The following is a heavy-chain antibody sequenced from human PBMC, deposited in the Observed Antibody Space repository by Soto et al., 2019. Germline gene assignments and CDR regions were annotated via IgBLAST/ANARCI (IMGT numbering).Heavy chain of an antibody. D-gene: IGHD3-10*01. Sequence: QVQLQESGPGLVKPSETLSLNCTVSGGSMRSYYWSWIRQPPGKGLEWIGNIHYSGGAPYNPSLKGRVTILADMSNNEFSLKLTSVTAADTAVYYCARAFVDRVPADVWGKGTTVTVSS. CDR1: GGSMRSYY. J-gene: IGHJ6*04. V-gene: IGHV4-59*01. CDR2: IHYSGGA. CDR3: ARAFVDRVPADV.